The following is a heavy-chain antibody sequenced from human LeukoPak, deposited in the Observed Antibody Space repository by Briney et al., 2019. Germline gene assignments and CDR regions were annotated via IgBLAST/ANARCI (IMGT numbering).Heavy chain of an antibody. CDR2: ISSSSSYI. V-gene: IGHV3-21*01. CDR3: ARGGVGVVVTAFLDY. Sequence: PGGSLRLSCAASGFTFSSYSMNWVRQAPGKGLEWVSSISSSSSYIYYADSVKGRFTISRDNAKNSLYLQMNSLRAEDTAVYYCARGGVGVVVTAFLDYWGQGTLVTVSS. J-gene: IGHJ4*02. D-gene: IGHD2-21*02. CDR1: GFTFSSYS.